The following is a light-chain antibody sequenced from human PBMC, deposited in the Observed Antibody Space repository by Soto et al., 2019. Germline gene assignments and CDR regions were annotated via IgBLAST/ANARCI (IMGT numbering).Light chain of an antibody. V-gene: IGLV2-14*03. Sequence: QSALTQPASVSGSPGQSITISCTGTSSDVGGYNYVSWYQQHPGKAPKLMIFDVSDRPSGVSNRFSGSKSGNTASLTISGLRAEEEADYYCSSYTSSRPSVFGGGTKLTVL. J-gene: IGLJ3*02. CDR1: SSDVGGYNY. CDR3: SSYTSSRPSV. CDR2: DVS.